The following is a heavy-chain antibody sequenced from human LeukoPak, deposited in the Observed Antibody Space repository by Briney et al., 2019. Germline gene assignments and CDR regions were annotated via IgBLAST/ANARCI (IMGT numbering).Heavy chain of an antibody. D-gene: IGHD6-13*01. CDR2: ISYDGGNK. V-gene: IGHV3-30*18. J-gene: IGHJ5*02. CDR3: AKDGASSWFGEAT. Sequence: GGSLRLSCAASGFTFSSYGVHWVRQAPGKGLEWVALISYDGGNKDCADSVKGRFTISRDNSKNTLYLQMNSLRPEDTAVYYCAKDGASSWFGEATWGQGTLVTVSS. CDR1: GFTFSSYG.